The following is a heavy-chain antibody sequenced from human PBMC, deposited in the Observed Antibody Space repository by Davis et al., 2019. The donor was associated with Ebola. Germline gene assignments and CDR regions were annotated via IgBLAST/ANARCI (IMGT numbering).Heavy chain of an antibody. D-gene: IGHD2-15*01. Sequence: ASVKVSCKASGYTFTDYYIHWVRQAPGQGLEWMGRINPNSGDTNYAQNFQGRVTMTRDTSIRTAYMELSRLRSDDTAIFYCAAGGLGGGFDIWGQGTMVTVSS. CDR2: INPNSGDT. CDR3: AAGGLGGGFDI. J-gene: IGHJ3*02. CDR1: GYTFTDYY. V-gene: IGHV1-2*06.